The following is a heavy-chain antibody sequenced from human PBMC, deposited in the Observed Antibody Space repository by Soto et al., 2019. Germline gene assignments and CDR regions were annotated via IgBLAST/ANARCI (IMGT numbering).Heavy chain of an antibody. CDR2: INHSGST. V-gene: IGHV4-34*01. CDR1: GGSFSGYY. CDR3: ARPGIAAAGRNDAFDI. Sequence: QVQLQQWGAGLLKPSETLSLTCAVYGGSFSGYYWSWIRQPPGKGLEWIGEINHSGSTNYNPSLKSRVTISVDTSKTQFSLKLSSVTAADTAVYYCARPGIAAAGRNDAFDIWGQGTMVTVSS. J-gene: IGHJ3*02. D-gene: IGHD6-13*01.